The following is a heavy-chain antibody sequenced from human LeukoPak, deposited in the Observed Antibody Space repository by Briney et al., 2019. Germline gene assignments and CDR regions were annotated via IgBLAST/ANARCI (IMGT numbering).Heavy chain of an antibody. CDR2: ISGSGGNT. Sequence: GGSLRLSCAASGFTFSSHAMSWVRQAPGKGLEWVSTISGSGGNTYYADSVKGRFIISRDNSKNTLFLQMSSLRAEDTAVYYCAKLVTVTTYFDYWGQGTLVTVAS. D-gene: IGHD4-17*01. V-gene: IGHV3-23*01. CDR3: AKLVTVTTYFDY. J-gene: IGHJ4*02. CDR1: GFTFSSHA.